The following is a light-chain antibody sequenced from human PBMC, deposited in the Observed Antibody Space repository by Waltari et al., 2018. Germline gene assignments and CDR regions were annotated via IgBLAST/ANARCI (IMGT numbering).Light chain of an antibody. J-gene: IGLJ3*02. CDR1: RSNIGSNY. CDR3: AAWDDSLSGRV. CDR2: RNN. V-gene: IGLV1-47*01. Sequence: QSVLTQPPSASGTPGQRVTISCSGSRSNIGSNYVYWYQQVPGTAPKLLIYRNNQRPAGGPDRCAGSKSGTSASLAISGLRSEDEADYYCAAWDDSLSGRVFGGGTKVTVL.